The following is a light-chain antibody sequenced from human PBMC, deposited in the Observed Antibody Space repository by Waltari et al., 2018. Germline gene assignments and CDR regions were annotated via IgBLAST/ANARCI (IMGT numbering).Light chain of an antibody. CDR1: SSDVGGYNY. CDR2: DVS. CDR3: SSYTSSSTLV. J-gene: IGLJ2*01. Sequence: QSALTQPASVSGSPGQSITISCTGTSSDVGGYNYVSWYQQHPGKAPHLMIYDVSKRPSGVSNRFSGSKSGNTASLTISGLQAEDEADYYCSSYTSSSTLVFGGGTKLTVL. V-gene: IGLV2-14*01.